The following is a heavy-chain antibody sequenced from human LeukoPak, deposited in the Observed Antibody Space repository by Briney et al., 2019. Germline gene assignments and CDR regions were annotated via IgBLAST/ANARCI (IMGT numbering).Heavy chain of an antibody. D-gene: IGHD3-10*01. CDR3: AGGRFNTYYFDY. CDR2: ISSTGFTN. J-gene: IGHJ4*02. V-gene: IGHV3-11*01. Sequence: GGSLRLSCAASGFTSSGYNMSWIRQAPGKGLEWVSYISSTGFTNYYADSVKGRFTISGDNAENSLYLQMNSLRAEDTAVYYCAGGRFNTYYFDYWGQGTLVTVSS. CDR1: GFTSSGYN.